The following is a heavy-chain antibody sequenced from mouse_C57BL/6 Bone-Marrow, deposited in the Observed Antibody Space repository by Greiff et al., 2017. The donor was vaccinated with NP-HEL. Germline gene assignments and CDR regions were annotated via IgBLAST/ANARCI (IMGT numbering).Heavy chain of an antibody. D-gene: IGHD3-2*02. CDR1: GYTFTDYY. J-gene: IGHJ2*01. CDR3: ASSRQLRRNYFDY. CDR2: INPNNGGT. Sequence: VQLKESGPELVKPGASVKISCKASGYTFTDYYMNWVKQSHGKSLEWIGDINPNNGGTSYNQKFKGKATLTVDTSSSTAYMELRSLTSEDSAVYYCASSRQLRRNYFDYWGQGTTLTVSS. V-gene: IGHV1-26*01.